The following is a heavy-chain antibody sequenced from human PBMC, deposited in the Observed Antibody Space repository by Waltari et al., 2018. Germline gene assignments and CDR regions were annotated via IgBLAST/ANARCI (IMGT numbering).Heavy chain of an antibody. CDR2: IQPDDSKP. V-gene: IGHV5-51*01. J-gene: IGHJ4*02. CDR1: GYSFATNW. D-gene: IGHD6-13*01. CDR3: ARGVSRSSWSDY. Sequence: EVQLVQSGPEVKEPGETLKISCEGSGYSFATNWIGWGRQVPGKGLEWMGMIQPDDSKPYYSPSFQGQVTLSIDKSISTAYLQWSSLKASDTAIYYCARGVSRSSWSDYWGQGTLVTVSS.